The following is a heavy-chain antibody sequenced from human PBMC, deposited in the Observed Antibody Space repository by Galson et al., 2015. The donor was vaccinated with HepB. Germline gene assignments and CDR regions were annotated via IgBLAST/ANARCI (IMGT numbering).Heavy chain of an antibody. Sequence: SLRLSCAASGFTFSSYGMHWVRQAPGKGLEWVAVISYDGSNKYYADSVKGRFTISRDNSKNTLYLQMNSLRAEDTAVYYCAKEGVTMVRGVIIESGWFDPWGQGTLVTVSS. D-gene: IGHD3-10*01. CDR1: GFTFSSYG. J-gene: IGHJ5*02. V-gene: IGHV3-30*18. CDR3: AKEGVTMVRGVIIESGWFDP. CDR2: ISYDGSNK.